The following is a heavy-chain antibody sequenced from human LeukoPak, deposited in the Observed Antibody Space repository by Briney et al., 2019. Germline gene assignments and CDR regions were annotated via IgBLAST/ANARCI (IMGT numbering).Heavy chain of an antibody. CDR2: IYYSGST. V-gene: IGHV4-59*01. CDR3: ARSSEGRYYYDSSGYSYYYYYMDV. Sequence: PSETLSLTCAVYGGSFSGYYWSSIRQPPGKGLGWIGYIYYSGSTYYNPSLKSRVTISVDTSKNQFSLKLNSVTAADTAVYYCARSSEGRYYYDSSGYSYYYYYMDVWGKGTTVTISS. J-gene: IGHJ6*03. D-gene: IGHD3-22*01. CDR1: GGSFSGYY.